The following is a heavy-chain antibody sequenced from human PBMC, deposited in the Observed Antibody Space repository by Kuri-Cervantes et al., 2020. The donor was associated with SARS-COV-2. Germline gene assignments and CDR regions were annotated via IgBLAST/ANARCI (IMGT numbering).Heavy chain of an antibody. V-gene: IGHV3-43D*04. CDR1: GFTFDDYA. D-gene: IGHD1-1*01. J-gene: IGHJ4*02. Sequence: GESLKISCAASGFTFDDYAMHWVRQAPGKGLEWVSLISWDGGSTYYADSVKGRFTISRDNSKNSLYLQMNGLRAEDTALYYCAKDKGDRRNEVYYFDYWGQGTLVTVSS. CDR3: AKDKGDRRNEVYYFDY. CDR2: ISWDGGST.